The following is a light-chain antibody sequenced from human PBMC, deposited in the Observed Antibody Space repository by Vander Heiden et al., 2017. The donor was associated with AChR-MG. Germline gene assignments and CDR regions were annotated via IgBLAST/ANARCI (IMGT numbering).Light chain of an antibody. CDR3: QAWDSTTGVL. CDR1: KLGDKY. J-gene: IGLJ2*01. Sequence: SYELTQPPSVSVSPGQTVSITCSGDKLGDKYACWYQQKPGQSPVLVIYQDSKRPSGIPERFSGSNSGNTATLTISGTQAMDEADYYCQAWDSTTGVLFGGGTKLTGL. V-gene: IGLV3-1*01. CDR2: QDS.